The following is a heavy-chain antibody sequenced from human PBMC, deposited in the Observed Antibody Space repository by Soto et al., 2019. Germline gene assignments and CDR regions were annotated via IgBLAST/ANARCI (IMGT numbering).Heavy chain of an antibody. V-gene: IGHV4-39*01. J-gene: IGHJ5*02. CDR1: GGSISSSSYY. Sequence: QLQLQESGPGLVKPSETLSLTCTVSGGSISSSSYYWGWIRQPPGKGLEWIGSLYYSGSTYYNPSLRSRVTISVAKSKKQFALKLSSVTAADTAVYYCVRSDTGWGNGFDPGGQGTLVNVSP. D-gene: IGHD7-27*01. CDR2: LYYSGST. CDR3: VRSDTGWGNGFDP.